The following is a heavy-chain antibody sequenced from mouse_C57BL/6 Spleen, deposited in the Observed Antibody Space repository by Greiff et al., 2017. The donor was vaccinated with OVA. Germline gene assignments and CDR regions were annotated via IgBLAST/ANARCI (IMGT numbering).Heavy chain of an antibody. D-gene: IGHD2-3*01. CDR3: AREDDGYYVDY. CDR2: INPNNGGT. CDR1: GYTFTDYY. V-gene: IGHV1-26*01. J-gene: IGHJ2*01. Sequence: VQLQQSGPELVKPGASVKISCKASGYTFTDYYMNWVKQSHGKSLEWIGDINPNNGGTSYNQKFKGKATLTVDKSSSTAYMELRSLTSEDSAVYYCAREDDGYYVDYWGQGTTLTVSS.